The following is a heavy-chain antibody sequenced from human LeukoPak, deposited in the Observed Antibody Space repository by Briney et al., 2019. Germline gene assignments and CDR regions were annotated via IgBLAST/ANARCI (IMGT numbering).Heavy chain of an antibody. CDR1: GGSISSYY. CDR2: IYYSGST. D-gene: IGHD3/OR15-3a*01. J-gene: IGHJ5*02. CDR3: ARDFRAGSNPGGFDP. Sequence: PSETLSLTCTVSGGSISSYYWSWIRQPPGKGLEWIGYIYYSGSTNYNPSLKSRVTISVDTSKNQFSLKLSSVTAADTAVYYCARDFRAGSNPGGFDPWGQGTLVTVSS. V-gene: IGHV4-59*12.